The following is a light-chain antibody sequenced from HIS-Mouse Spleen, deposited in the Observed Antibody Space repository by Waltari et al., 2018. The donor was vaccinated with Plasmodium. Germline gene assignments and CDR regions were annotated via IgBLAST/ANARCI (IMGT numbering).Light chain of an antibody. CDR2: CAS. J-gene: IGKJ1*01. V-gene: IGKV3-15*01. Sequence: EIVMTQSPATLSVSPGERATLSCRASQSVSSNLAGYQQKPGQAPRLLIYCASTRATGIPARFSGRGSGTECTLTISSMQSEDFAVYYCQQYNNWPPEVTFGQGTKVEIK. CDR1: QSVSSN. CDR3: QQYNNWPPEVT.